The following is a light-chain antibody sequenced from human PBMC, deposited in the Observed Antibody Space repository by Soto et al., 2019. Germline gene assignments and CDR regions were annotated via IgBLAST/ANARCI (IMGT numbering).Light chain of an antibody. Sequence: EIVLTQSPATLSVSPGERATLSCRASQSVSNNYLAWYQQKPGQAPRLLIFGASSRATGIPDRFSGSGSGTDFTLTISRLEPEDFAVYYCQQYGTSLPVTFGQGTRLEIK. J-gene: IGKJ5*01. V-gene: IGKV3-20*01. CDR1: QSVSNNY. CDR3: QQYGTSLPVT. CDR2: GAS.